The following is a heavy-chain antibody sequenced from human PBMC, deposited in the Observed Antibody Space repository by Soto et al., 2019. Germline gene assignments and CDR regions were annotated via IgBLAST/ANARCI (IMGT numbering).Heavy chain of an antibody. Sequence: QVQLVQSGAEVKKPGSSVKVSCKASGGTFSSYAISWVRQAPGQGLEWMGGIIPIFGTANYAQKFQGRVTITVDEPTSTAYMELSSLRSEDTAVYYCARDPVYNWNYVPYYYGMDVWGQGTTVTVSS. CDR2: IIPIFGTA. V-gene: IGHV1-69*01. CDR3: ARDPVYNWNYVPYYYGMDV. CDR1: GGTFSSYA. J-gene: IGHJ6*02. D-gene: IGHD1-7*01.